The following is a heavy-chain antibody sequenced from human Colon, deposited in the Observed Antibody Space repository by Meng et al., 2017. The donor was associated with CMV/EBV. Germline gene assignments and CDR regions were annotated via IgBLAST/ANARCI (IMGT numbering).Heavy chain of an antibody. J-gene: IGHJ3*02. CDR1: GFTFNKYW. Sequence: GESLKISCVASGFTFNKYWMHWVRQPPGGGLVWLSRIDNEGSGAIYADSVRGRFTISRDNAKNTVHLQMNSLRGEDTAVYYCARSSGSYSFNAFDIWGQGTMVTVSS. CDR3: ARSSGSYSFNAFDI. D-gene: IGHD1-26*01. CDR2: IDNEGSGA. V-gene: IGHV3-74*01.